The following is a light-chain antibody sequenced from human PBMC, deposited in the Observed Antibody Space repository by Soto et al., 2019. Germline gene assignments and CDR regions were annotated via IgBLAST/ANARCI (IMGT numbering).Light chain of an antibody. CDR2: SNN. J-gene: IGLJ1*01. CDR3: AAWDDGLSGYV. V-gene: IGLV1-47*02. CDR1: SSNIGKNS. Sequence: QSVLTQPRSASGTPGQRVTTPCSGSSSNIGKNSVYWYQQFPGTAPKLLIYSNNKRPSGVPDRFSASKSGTSASLAISGLRSEDEADYYCAAWDDGLSGYVFGTGTKVTVL.